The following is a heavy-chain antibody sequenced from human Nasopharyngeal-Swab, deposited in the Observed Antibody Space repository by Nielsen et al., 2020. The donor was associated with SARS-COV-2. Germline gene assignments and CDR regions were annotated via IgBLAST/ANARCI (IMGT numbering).Heavy chain of an antibody. CDR1: GASITTGHYH. V-gene: IGHV4-31*03. CDR3: ARLGPYSVGLGDSFDV. D-gene: IGHD4-11*01. Sequence: SETLSLTCTVSGASITTGHYHWGWLRQRPWEGLEGIGDISYSGNTHYNPTLKSRLNISLDTSKTHFSLTLNSVTGADTALYYCARLGPYSVGLGDSFDVWSQGTMGTVSS. J-gene: IGHJ3*01. CDR2: ISYSGNT.